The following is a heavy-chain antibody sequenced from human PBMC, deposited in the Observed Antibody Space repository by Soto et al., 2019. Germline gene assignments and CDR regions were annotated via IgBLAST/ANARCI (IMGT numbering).Heavy chain of an antibody. CDR1: GFTFSSYA. J-gene: IGHJ4*02. CDR3: AKATGYSRGWYSFDF. D-gene: IGHD6-19*01. Sequence: GGSLRLSCAASGFTFSSYAMSWVRQAPGKGLEWVSAISGSGGSTYYADSVKGRFTISRDNSKNTLYLQMNSLRAEDAAVYCCAKATGYSRGWYSFDFWGQGTLVTVSS. V-gene: IGHV3-23*01. CDR2: ISGSGGST.